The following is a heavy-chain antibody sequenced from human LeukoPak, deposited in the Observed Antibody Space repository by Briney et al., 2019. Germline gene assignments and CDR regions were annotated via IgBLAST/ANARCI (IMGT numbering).Heavy chain of an antibody. D-gene: IGHD3-16*01. J-gene: IGHJ6*02. V-gene: IGHV3-7*03. Sequence: GGSLRLSCAASGFTFSSYWMNWARQAPGKGLEWVASINHNGNVNYYVDSVKGRFTISRDNAKNSLYLQMSNLRAEDTAVYFCASGGGLDVWGQGATVTVSS. CDR1: GFTFSSYW. CDR3: ASGGGLDV. CDR2: INHNGNVN.